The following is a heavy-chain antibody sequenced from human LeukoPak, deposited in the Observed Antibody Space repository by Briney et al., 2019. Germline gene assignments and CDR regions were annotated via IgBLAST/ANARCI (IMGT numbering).Heavy chain of an antibody. CDR1: GGTFSSYA. J-gene: IGHJ4*02. D-gene: IGHD2-2*01. Sequence: RASVKVSCTASGGTFSSYAISWVRQAPGQGLEWMGGIIPIFGTANYAQKFQGRVTITADESTSTAYMELSSLRSEDTAVYYCARGPYPYFDYWGQGTLVTVSS. CDR3: ARGPYPYFDY. CDR2: IIPIFGTA. V-gene: IGHV1-69*01.